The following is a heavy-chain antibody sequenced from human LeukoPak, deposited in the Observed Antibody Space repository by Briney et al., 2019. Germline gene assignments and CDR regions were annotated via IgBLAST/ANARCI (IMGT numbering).Heavy chain of an antibody. D-gene: IGHD2-21*01. V-gene: IGHV5-51*01. CDR3: ARGPACSFDY. Sequence: GESLKISCKGSGYSFTNYWIGWVRQMPGKGLEWMGIIYPRDSDTRYSPSFQGQVTISTDKSVSTAYLQWSSLKASDTAMYYCARGPACSFDYWGQGTLVTVSS. CDR2: IYPRDSDT. J-gene: IGHJ4*02. CDR1: GYSFTNYW.